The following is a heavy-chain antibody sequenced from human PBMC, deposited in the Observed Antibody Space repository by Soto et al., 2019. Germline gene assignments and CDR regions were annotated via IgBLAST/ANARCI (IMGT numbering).Heavy chain of an antibody. D-gene: IGHD3-3*01. J-gene: IGHJ3*02. CDR2: ISAYNGNT. CDR1: GYTFTSYG. Sequence: ASVKVSCKASGYTFTSYGISWVRQAPGQGPEWMGWISAYNGNTNYAQKLQGRVTMTTDTSTSTAYMELRSLRSDDTAVYYCARYGKLRFLEWSISGGAFHIWGQGAMATVSS. CDR3: ARYGKLRFLEWSISGGAFHI. V-gene: IGHV1-18*04.